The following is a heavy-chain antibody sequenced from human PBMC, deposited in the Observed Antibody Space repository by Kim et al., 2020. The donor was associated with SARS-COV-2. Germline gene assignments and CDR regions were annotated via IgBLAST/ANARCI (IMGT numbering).Heavy chain of an antibody. D-gene: IGHD6-6*01. V-gene: IGHV3-15*01. J-gene: IGHJ4*02. CDR3: TALLIAPRLWENY. Sequence: AAPVKGRFTISRDDSKNTLYLQMNSLKPEDTAVYYCTALLIAPRLWENYWGQGTLVTVSS.